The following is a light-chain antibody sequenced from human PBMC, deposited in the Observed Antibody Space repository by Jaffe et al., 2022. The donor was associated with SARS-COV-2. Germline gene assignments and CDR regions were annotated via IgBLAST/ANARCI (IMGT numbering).Light chain of an antibody. J-gene: IGKJ5*01. CDR2: DAS. CDR1: QSVRTSF. CDR3: QQYGDSPRIT. Sequence: EIVLTQSPGTLSLSPGERVTLSCRASQSVRTSFLAWYQQKPGQAPRLLIYDASNRATGIPDRFRGSGSGTDFTLTISRLEPEDFAVYYCQQYGDSPRITFGQGTRLEIK. V-gene: IGKV3-20*01.